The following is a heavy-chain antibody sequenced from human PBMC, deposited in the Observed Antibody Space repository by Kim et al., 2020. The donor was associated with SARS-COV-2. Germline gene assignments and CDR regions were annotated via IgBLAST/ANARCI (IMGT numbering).Heavy chain of an antibody. D-gene: IGHD3-22*01. CDR3: AIHRGSSGYYPGVGRAFDI. J-gene: IGHJ3*02. Sequence: ASVKVSCKASGYTFTGYYMHWVRQAPGQGLEWMGRINPNSGGTNYAQKFQGRVTMTRDTSISTAYMELSRLRSDDTAVYYCAIHRGSSGYYPGVGRAFDIWGQGTMVTVSS. V-gene: IGHV1-2*06. CDR2: INPNSGGT. CDR1: GYTFTGYY.